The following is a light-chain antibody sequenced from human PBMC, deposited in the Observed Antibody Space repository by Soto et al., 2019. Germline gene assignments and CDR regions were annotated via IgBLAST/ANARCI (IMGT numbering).Light chain of an antibody. V-gene: IGLV8-61*01. CDR1: SGSVSTSYY. CDR3: VLYMGSGITV. J-gene: IGLJ2*01. Sequence: QAVVTQEPSFSVSPGRTVTLTCGLSSGSVSTSYYPSWYQQTPGQAPRTPIYSTNTRSSGVPDRFSGFILGNKAALTITGAPADDESDYYCVLYMGSGITVFGGGTKVTVL. CDR2: STN.